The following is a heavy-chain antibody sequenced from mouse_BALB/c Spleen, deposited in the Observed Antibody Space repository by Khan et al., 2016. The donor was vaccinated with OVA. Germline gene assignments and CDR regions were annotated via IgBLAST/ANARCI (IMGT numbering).Heavy chain of an antibody. CDR3: AGSGYGSLVS. D-gene: IGHD1-1*01. Sequence: QVQLKQSGPELVKPGASVKMSCKASGYTFSDYVINWVRQRTGQGLEWIGQIYPGGDSIYYNEMFKGMATLTADKSSNTAYMQLSSLTSEDSPLYFCAGSGYGSLVSWGQGGTLTVSS. CDR2: IYPGGDSI. V-gene: IGHV1-77*01. CDR1: GYTFSDYV. J-gene: IGHJ2*01.